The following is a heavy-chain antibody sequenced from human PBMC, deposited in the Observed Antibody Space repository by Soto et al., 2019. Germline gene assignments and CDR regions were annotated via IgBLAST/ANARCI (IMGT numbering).Heavy chain of an antibody. D-gene: IGHD6-13*01. J-gene: IGHJ5*02. V-gene: IGHV3-23*01. Sequence: GGSLRLSCAASGFTFSSFAMSWVRQAPGKGLEWVSAISASGDGTYYADSVKGRFTISRDNSKNTLYLQMNSLRAEDTAVYYCAKDIGSSSWINWFDPWGQGTLVTVSS. CDR3: AKDIGSSSWINWFDP. CDR1: GFTFSSFA. CDR2: ISASGDGT.